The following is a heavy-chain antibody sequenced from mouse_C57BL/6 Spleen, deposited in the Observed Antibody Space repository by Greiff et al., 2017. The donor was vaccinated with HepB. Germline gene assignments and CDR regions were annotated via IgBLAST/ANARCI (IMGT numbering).Heavy chain of an antibody. Sequence: EVKLQESGGGLVKPGGSPTLSCAASGFTFSDYGMHWVRQAPEKGLEWVAYISSGSSTIYYADTVKGRFTISRDNAKNTLFLQMTSLRSEDTAMYYCARPGNYEAMDYWGQGTSVTVSS. D-gene: IGHD2-1*01. V-gene: IGHV5-17*01. J-gene: IGHJ4*01. CDR2: ISSGSSTI. CDR3: ARPGNYEAMDY. CDR1: GFTFSDYG.